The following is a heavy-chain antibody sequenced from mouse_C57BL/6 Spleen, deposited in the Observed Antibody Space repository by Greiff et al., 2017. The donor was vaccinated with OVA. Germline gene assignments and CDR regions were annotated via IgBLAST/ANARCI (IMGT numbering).Heavy chain of an antibody. CDR2: IWGDGST. CDR1: GFSLTSSG. D-gene: IGHD1-1*01. J-gene: IGHJ4*01. CDR3: AKDTTKRAMDY. V-gene: IGHV2-3*01. Sequence: VQGVESGPGLVAPSQSLSITCTVSGFSLTSSGVSWVRQPPGQGLEWLGVIWGDGSTNYHSALISRLSISKDNSKSQVFLQLNGLQAGDTATYYCAKDTTKRAMDYWGKGTSVTVSS.